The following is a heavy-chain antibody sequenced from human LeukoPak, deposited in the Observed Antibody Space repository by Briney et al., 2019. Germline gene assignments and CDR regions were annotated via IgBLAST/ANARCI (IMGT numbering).Heavy chain of an antibody. CDR1: GFTFSSRG. D-gene: IGHD3-3*01. J-gene: IGHJ6*02. CDR2: ISYHGINK. CDR3: AKDTGCSGYYSWCWAQNYYYYGMDV. V-gene: IGHV3-30*18. Sequence: PGRSLRLSCAASGFTFSSRGMHWVRQAPGKGLEWVAVISYHGINKYYADSVKGRFTISRDNSKSSLYLQMNSLRTEDTALYYCAKDTGCSGYYSWCWAQNYYYYGMDVWGQGTTVTVSS.